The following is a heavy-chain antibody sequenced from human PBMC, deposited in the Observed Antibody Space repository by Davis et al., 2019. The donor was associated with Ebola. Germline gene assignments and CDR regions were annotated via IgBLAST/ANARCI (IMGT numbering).Heavy chain of an antibody. CDR2: IYPGDSDT. Sequence: GGSLRLSCKGSGYSFTSYWNGWVRQLLGKGLEWMGIIYPGDSDTRYSSSFQGQVTISAAKSIRTAYLQWSSLKASDTAMYYCASNTRYYYYGMDVWGQGTTVTVSS. CDR3: ASNTRYYYYGMDV. V-gene: IGHV5-51*01. J-gene: IGHJ6*02. CDR1: GYSFTSYW.